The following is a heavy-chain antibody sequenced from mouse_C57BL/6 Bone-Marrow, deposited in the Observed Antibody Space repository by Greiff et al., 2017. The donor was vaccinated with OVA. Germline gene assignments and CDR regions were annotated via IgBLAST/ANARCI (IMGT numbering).Heavy chain of an antibody. CDR3: ARWKDYYGSSYAMDY. D-gene: IGHD1-1*01. CDR1: GYTFTNYW. CDR2: IYPGGGYT. J-gene: IGHJ4*01. V-gene: IGHV1-63*01. Sequence: VKLVESGAELVRPGTSVKMSCKASGYTFTNYWIGWAKQRPGHGLEWIGDIYPGGGYTNYNEKFKGKATLTADKSSSTAYMQFSSLTSEDSAIYYCARWKDYYGSSYAMDYWGQGTSVTVSS.